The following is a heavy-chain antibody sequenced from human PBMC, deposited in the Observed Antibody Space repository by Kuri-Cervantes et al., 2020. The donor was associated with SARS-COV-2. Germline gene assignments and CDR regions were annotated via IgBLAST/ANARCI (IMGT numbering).Heavy chain of an antibody. CDR2: ISSSSSTI. J-gene: IGHJ3*02. CDR3: AKSKGRENGWVYSSDLDAFDI. Sequence: GGSLRLSCAASGFTFSSYSMNWVRQAPGKGLEWVSYISSSSSTIYYADSVKGRFTISRDNSKNTLYLQMNSLRAEDTAVYYCAKSKGRENGWVYSSDLDAFDIWGQGTMVTVSS. D-gene: IGHD3-22*01. V-gene: IGHV3-48*01. CDR1: GFTFSSYS.